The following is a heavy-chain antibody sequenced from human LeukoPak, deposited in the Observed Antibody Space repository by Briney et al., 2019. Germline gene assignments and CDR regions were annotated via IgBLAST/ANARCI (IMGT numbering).Heavy chain of an antibody. Sequence: ASVKVSCKASGYTFTSYYMHWVRQAPGQGLEWMGIINPSGGSTSYAQKFQGRVTMTRDTSTSTVYMELSSLRSEDTAVYYCARRGSSSTYYYGMDAWGQGTTVTVSS. CDR2: INPSGGST. CDR3: ARRGSSSTYYYGMDA. D-gene: IGHD6-6*01. V-gene: IGHV1-46*01. CDR1: GYTFTSYY. J-gene: IGHJ6*02.